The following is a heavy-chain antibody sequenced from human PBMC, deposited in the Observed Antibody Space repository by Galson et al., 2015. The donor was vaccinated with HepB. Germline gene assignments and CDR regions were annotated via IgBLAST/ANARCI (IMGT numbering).Heavy chain of an antibody. Sequence: SVKVSCKASGYTFTSYGISWVRQAPGQGLEWMGWTSAYNGNTNYAQKFQGRVTMTTDTSTSTAYMGLRSLRSDDTAVYYCARPQTYYYDSSAHGAFDIWGQGTMVTVSS. CDR2: TSAYNGNT. CDR3: ARPQTYYYDSSAHGAFDI. CDR1: GYTFTSYG. V-gene: IGHV1-18*04. J-gene: IGHJ3*02. D-gene: IGHD3-22*01.